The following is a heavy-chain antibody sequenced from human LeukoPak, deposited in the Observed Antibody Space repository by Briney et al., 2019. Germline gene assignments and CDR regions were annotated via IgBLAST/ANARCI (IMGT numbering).Heavy chain of an antibody. J-gene: IGHJ4*02. V-gene: IGHV1-69*04. D-gene: IGHD2-21*02. Sequence: SVKVSCKASGGTFSSYAISWVRQAPGQGREWMGRIIPILGIANYAQQFQGRVTITADKSTSTAYMELSSLRSEDTAVYYCAREGCCGGACYYYFDYWGQGTLVTVSS. CDR1: GGTFSSYA. CDR2: IIPILGIA. CDR3: AREGCCGGACYYYFDY.